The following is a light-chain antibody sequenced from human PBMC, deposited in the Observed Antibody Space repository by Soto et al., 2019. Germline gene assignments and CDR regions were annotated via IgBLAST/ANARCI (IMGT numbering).Light chain of an antibody. V-gene: IGLV1-44*01. Sequence: QSVLTQPPSASGTPGQRVTISCSGSSSNIGSNTLNWYQQLPGTAPKLLMYSNNTRPSGVPDRFSASTSGTSASLPISGLQSADEADYYCAAWDDSLNGYVFGTGTKVTVL. CDR2: SNN. J-gene: IGLJ1*01. CDR3: AAWDDSLNGYV. CDR1: SSNIGSNT.